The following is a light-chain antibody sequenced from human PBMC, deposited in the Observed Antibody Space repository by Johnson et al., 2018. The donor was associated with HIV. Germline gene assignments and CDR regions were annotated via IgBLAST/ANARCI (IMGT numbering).Light chain of an antibody. V-gene: IGLV1-51*01. CDR1: SSNIGNNY. Sequence: QAVLTQPPSVSAAPGQKVTIPCSGSSSNIGNNYASWYQQVPGTAPKLLIYDTHKRPSGIPDRFSGSKSGTSATLGITGLPTGDEADYYCGTWDSSLNVEVFGTGTRVTVL. J-gene: IGLJ1*01. CDR2: DTH. CDR3: GTWDSSLNVEV.